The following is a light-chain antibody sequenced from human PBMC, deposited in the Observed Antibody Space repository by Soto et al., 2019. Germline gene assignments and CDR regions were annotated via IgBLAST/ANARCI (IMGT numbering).Light chain of an antibody. J-gene: IGKJ3*01. CDR1: HDITSY. CDR3: QKCDYLPI. Sequence: DIQMTQSPSSLSASVGDRVTITCQASHDITSYLNWYQHKPGKAPKLLMYDASSLEAGVPSRFRGRGSGTDFTFTISSLQPEDVATYYCQKCDYLPIFGPGTTVDFK. V-gene: IGKV1-33*01. CDR2: DAS.